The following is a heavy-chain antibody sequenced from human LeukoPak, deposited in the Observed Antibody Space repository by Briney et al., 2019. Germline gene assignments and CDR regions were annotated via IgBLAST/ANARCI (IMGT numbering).Heavy chain of an antibody. CDR2: IYYSGSS. CDR3: AREEWFDP. V-gene: IGHV4-39*07. J-gene: IGHJ5*02. Sequence: SETLSLTCTVSGGSISSSNYYWAWIRQPPGKGLEWIGSIYYSGSSYYNPSLKSRVTISVDTSKSQFSLKLSSVTAADTAVYYCAREEWFDPWGQGTLVTVSS. CDR1: GGSISSSNYY.